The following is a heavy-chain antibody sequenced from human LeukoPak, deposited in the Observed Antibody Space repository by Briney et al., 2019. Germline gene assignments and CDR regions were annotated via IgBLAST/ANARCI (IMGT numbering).Heavy chain of an antibody. V-gene: IGHV3-23*01. CDR2: ISDSGGRT. Sequence: GGSLRLSCSASGFTFTNAWMSWVRQAPGKGLEWVSGISDSGGRTYYADSVKGRFTISRDNSKNTLYLQMNSLRAEDTAVYYCAKEVTGWYYVDYWGQGTLVTVSS. CDR3: AKEVTGWYYVDY. CDR1: GFTFTNAW. D-gene: IGHD6-19*01. J-gene: IGHJ4*02.